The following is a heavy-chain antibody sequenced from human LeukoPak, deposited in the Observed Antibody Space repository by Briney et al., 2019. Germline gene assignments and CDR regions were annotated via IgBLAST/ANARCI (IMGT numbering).Heavy chain of an antibody. Sequence: SVKLSCKASGGPFNNFAFSWVRQAPGRGLEWLGGFIPMSDHANAAPRVTVTVDKSTSTVYMELTSLRADDTAAYYCARAENSGSGGLDPWGQGTLVTVSS. CDR2: FIPMSDHA. CDR1: GGPFNNFA. CDR3: ARAENSGSGGLDP. V-gene: IGHV1-69*06. J-gene: IGHJ5*02. D-gene: IGHD2-15*01.